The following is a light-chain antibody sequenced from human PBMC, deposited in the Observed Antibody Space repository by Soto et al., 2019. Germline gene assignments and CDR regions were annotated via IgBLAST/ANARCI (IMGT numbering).Light chain of an antibody. V-gene: IGKV3-20*01. CDR2: DAY. Sequence: EIVLTQSPGTLSLSPGDTATLSCRASQSVRSNFLAWYQHKPGQAPRLLIHDAYSRATGIPDRFSGSGSDRDFTLTISRLEPEDFAVYYCQQYAGSPQTFGQGTKLEIK. CDR1: QSVRSNF. J-gene: IGKJ2*01. CDR3: QQYAGSPQT.